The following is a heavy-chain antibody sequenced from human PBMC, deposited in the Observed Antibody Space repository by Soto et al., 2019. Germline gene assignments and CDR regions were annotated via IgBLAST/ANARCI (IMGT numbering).Heavy chain of an antibody. CDR1: GDSISSYY. V-gene: IGHV4-59*05. CDR3: ARHHLQLGVGY. Sequence: TSETLSLTCTVSGDSISSYYWSWIRQPPGKGLEWIASIYYSGSSYYNPSLKSRVTISVDTSKSQFSLKLSSVTAADTAVYYCARHHLQLGVGYWGQGTRVTVSS. D-gene: IGHD5-18*01. J-gene: IGHJ4*02. CDR2: IYYSGSS.